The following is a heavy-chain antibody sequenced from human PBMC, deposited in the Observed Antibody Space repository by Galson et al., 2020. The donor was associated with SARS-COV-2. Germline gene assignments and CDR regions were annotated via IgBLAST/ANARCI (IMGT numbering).Heavy chain of an antibody. CDR1: GFIFNSYA. D-gene: IGHD2-21*02. CDR3: ARSSDVRMKVTSYIDH. V-gene: IGHV3-30*04. CDR2: TSYDGNIR. J-gene: IGHJ4*02. Sequence: GESLKISCAASGFIFNSYAIHWVRQAPGKGLEWVAVTSYDGNIRNYADSVKGRFTISRDNSKNTVYLQINRLRVEDRAAYYCARSSDVRMKVTSYIDHWGQGTVVTV.